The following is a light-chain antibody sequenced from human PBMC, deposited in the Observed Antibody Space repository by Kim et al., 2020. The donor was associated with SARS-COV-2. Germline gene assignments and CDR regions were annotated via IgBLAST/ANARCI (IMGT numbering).Light chain of an antibody. V-gene: IGLV3-21*04. CDR2: YDS. CDR1: NIGSKS. CDR3: QVWDSSSDHPGVV. J-gene: IGLJ2*01. Sequence: SYELTQPPSVSVAPGKTARITCGGNNIGSKSVHWYQQKPGQAPVLVIYYDSDRPSGIPERFSGSNSGNTATLTISRVEAGDEADYSCQVWDSSSDHPGVV.